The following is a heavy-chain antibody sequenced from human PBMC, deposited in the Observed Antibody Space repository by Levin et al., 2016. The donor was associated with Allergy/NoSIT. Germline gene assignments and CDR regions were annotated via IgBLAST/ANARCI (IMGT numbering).Heavy chain of an antibody. CDR1: GFNFWSYA. CDR2: VSHDGATR. D-gene: IGHD5-12*01. J-gene: IGHJ4*02. V-gene: IGHV3-30*04. CDR3: AKEDVDIVGTNSGYFDS. Sequence: GGSLRLSCAASGFNFWSYAMHWVRQGPGKGLEWLAAVSHDGATRDYGDSVRGRFTISRDNSKNTLYLQMNSLRVEDTAVYYCAKEDVDIVGTNSGYFDSWGQGSPVTVSS.